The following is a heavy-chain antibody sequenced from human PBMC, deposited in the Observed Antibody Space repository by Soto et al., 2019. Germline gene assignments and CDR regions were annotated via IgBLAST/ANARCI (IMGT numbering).Heavy chain of an antibody. Sequence: SVKVSCKAFGCSFSDYAISCVRQAPGQGLEWMGGIIPIFGTPNYAQKFQDRVTFTAHESTNTAYMELSRLTSEDTAVYYCARDRAPRGWSYLDLWGQGTQVTVSS. CDR3: ARDRAPRGWSYLDL. D-gene: IGHD2-15*01. CDR2: IIPIFGTP. CDR1: GCSFSDYA. J-gene: IGHJ4*02. V-gene: IGHV1-69*13.